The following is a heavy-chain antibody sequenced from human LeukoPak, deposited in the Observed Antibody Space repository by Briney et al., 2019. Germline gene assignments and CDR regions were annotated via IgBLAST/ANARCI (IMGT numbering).Heavy chain of an antibody. CDR2: INTVATYI. V-gene: IGHV3-21*01. J-gene: IGHJ4*02. CDR1: GFTFTSFS. Sequence: PGGSLRLSCAASGFTFTSFSFNWVRQAPGKGLEWVSSINTVATYIYYADSVRGRFTISRDNAKNSVYLQMDSLRAEDTGVYFCARLRRNGERGGFYYYYDYWGQGTLVTVSS. CDR3: ARLRRNGERGGFYYYYDY. D-gene: IGHD3-3*01.